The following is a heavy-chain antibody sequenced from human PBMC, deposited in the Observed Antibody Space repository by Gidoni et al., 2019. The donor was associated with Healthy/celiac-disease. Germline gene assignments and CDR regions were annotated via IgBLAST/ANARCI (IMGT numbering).Heavy chain of an antibody. Sequence: QVQLQESGPGLVKPSETLSLTCAVSGYSISSGYYWGWIRQPPGKGLEWIGSIYHSGSTYYNPSLKSRVTISVDTSKNQFSLKLSSVTAADTPVYYCARDGDFWSGSFDYWGQGTLVTVSS. J-gene: IGHJ4*02. V-gene: IGHV4-38-2*02. CDR3: ARDGDFWSGSFDY. CDR2: IYHSGST. D-gene: IGHD3-3*01. CDR1: GYSISSGYY.